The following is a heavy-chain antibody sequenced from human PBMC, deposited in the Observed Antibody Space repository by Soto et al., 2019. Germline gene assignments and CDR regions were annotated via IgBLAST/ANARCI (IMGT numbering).Heavy chain of an antibody. J-gene: IGHJ6*02. CDR1: GFTVSSNY. CDR3: AREGYCISTSCYAGGLWDYYYGMDV. V-gene: IGHV3-66*01. Sequence: GGSLRLSCAASGFTVSSNYMSWVRQAPGKGLEWVSVIYSGGSTYYADSVKGRFTISRDNSKNTLYLQMNSLRAEDTAVYYCAREGYCISTSCYAGGLWDYYYGMDVWGQGTTVTVSS. CDR2: IYSGGST. D-gene: IGHD2-2*01.